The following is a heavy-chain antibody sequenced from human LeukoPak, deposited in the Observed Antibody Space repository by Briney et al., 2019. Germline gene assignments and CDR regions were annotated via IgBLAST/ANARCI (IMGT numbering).Heavy chain of an antibody. V-gene: IGHV3-48*01. J-gene: IGHJ4*02. CDR3: ARERYVGTDY. D-gene: IGHD5-12*01. Sequence: AGGSLRLSCAASGFTFSSYSMNWVRQAPGKGLEWVSYISSSSSTIYYADSVKGRFTISRDNAKNSLYLQMNSLRAEDTAVYYCARERYVGTDYWGQGTLVTVSS. CDR1: GFTFSSYS. CDR2: ISSSSSTI.